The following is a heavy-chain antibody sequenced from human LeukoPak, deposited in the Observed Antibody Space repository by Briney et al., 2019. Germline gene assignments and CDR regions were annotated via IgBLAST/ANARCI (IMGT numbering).Heavy chain of an antibody. V-gene: IGHV1-18*01. D-gene: IGHD3-3*01. CDR2: ITTYNGNT. CDR1: GYTFRDFG. CDR3: ARGPYYDSWSGAGY. J-gene: IGHJ4*02. Sequence: ASVKVSCKASGYTFRDFGISWVRQAPGQGLEWMGWITTYNGNTNYIQKLQGRVTMTTDTSTSTAYMELRSLRSDNTAVYYCARGPYYDSWSGAGYWGQGTLVTVSS.